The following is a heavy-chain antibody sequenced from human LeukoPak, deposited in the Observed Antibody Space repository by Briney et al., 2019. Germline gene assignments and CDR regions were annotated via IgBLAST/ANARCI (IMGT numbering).Heavy chain of an antibody. V-gene: IGHV4-34*01. CDR1: GGSFSGYY. CDR3: VNYYDSSDYQQPNHFDY. J-gene: IGHJ4*02. CDR2: INHSGST. Sequence: SSETLSLTCAVYGGSFSGYYWSWIRQPPGKGLEWIGEINHSGSTNYNPSLKSRFTISVDTSKNQFSLKLSSVTAADTAVYYCVNYYDSSDYQQPNHFDYWGQGTLVTVSS. D-gene: IGHD3-22*01.